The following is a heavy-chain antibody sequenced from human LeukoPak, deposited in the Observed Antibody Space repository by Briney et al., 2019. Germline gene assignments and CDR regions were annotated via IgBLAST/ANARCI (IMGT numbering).Heavy chain of an antibody. Sequence: PGGSLRLSCAASGFTFSGYSMNWVRQAPGKGLEWVSIIYSGGSTYFADSVKGRFTISRDNSKNTLYLQMNSLRAEDTAVYYCAREQGYSGSGSYYNHHFDYWGQGPLVTVSS. V-gene: IGHV3-66*01. CDR1: GFTFSGYS. CDR2: IYSGGST. CDR3: AREQGYSGSGSYYNHHFDY. D-gene: IGHD3-10*01. J-gene: IGHJ4*02.